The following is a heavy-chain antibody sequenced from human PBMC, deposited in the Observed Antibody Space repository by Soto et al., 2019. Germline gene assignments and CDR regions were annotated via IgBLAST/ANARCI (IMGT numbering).Heavy chain of an antibody. D-gene: IGHD3-3*01. CDR3: ARDPTIFGVVIGYDAFDI. CDR1: GYRFTSYY. CDR2: IIPIFGTA. J-gene: IGHJ3*02. V-gene: IGHV1-69*13. Sequence: SVKVSCAACGYRFTSYYMHWVRQAPGQGLEWMGGIIPIFGTANYAQKFQGRVTITADESTSTAYMELSSLRSEDTAVYYCARDPTIFGVVIGYDAFDIWGQGTMVTVSS.